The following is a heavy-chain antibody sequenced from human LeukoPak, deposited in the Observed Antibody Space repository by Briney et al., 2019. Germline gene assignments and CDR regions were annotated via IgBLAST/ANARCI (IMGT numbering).Heavy chain of an antibody. CDR1: GFTFSSHA. J-gene: IGHJ4*02. D-gene: IGHD3-16*01. V-gene: IGHV3-23*01. Sequence: GGSLRLSCAASGFTFSSHAMRWVRQAPGKGLEWVSSITAPGGSAFYADSVKGRFTISRDNSKSTLFLEMNNLRAEDTAVYYCARAGEKAAVWDYFDSWGQGALVTVSS. CDR2: ITAPGGSA. CDR3: ARAGEKAAVWDYFDS.